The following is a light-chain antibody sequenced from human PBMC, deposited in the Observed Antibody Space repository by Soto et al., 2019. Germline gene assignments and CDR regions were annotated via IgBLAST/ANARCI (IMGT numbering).Light chain of an antibody. CDR2: EDS. CDR1: SSDVGSYNL. V-gene: IGLV2-23*01. Sequence: QSVLTQPASVSGSPGQSITISCTGTSSDVGSYNLVSWYQHHPGNAPKLMIYEDSKRPSGVSNRFSGSKSGNTASLTISGLQAEDEADYYCCSYAGSSTWVFGGGTKLTVL. CDR3: CSYAGSSTWV. J-gene: IGLJ3*02.